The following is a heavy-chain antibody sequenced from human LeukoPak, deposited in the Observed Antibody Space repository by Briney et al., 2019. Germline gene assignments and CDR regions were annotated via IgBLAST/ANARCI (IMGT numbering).Heavy chain of an antibody. Sequence: ASVKVSCKASGYTFTDYYLYWVRQAPGQGLEWMGWINPNNGGTNYAQKFQGRVTMTRDTSINTAYMELSRLRSDDTAVYYRARAIAAAWFDYWGQGTLVTVSS. CDR2: INPNNGGT. J-gene: IGHJ5*01. V-gene: IGHV1-2*02. CDR3: ARAIAAAWFDY. CDR1: GYTFTDYY. D-gene: IGHD6-25*01.